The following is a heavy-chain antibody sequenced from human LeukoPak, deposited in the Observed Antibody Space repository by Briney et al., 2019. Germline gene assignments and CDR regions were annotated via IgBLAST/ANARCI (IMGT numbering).Heavy chain of an antibody. D-gene: IGHD6-13*01. CDR1: GFTFSSYS. V-gene: IGHV3-21*01. J-gene: IGHJ4*02. Sequence: PEGSLRLSRAASGFTFSSYSMNWVRQAPGKGLEWVSSISSSSSYIYYADSVKGRFTISRDNAKNSLYLQMNSLRAEDTAVYYCPRDHGYSSSWYGWGQGTLVTVSS. CDR2: ISSSSSYI. CDR3: PRDHGYSSSWYG.